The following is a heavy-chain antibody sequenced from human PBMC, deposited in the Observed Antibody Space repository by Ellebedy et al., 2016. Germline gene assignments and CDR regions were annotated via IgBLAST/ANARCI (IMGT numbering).Heavy chain of an antibody. CDR2: INPSGGST. J-gene: IGHJ4*02. Sequence: ASVKVSCXASGYTFTSYYMHWVRQAPGQGLEWMGIINPSGGSTSYAQKFQGRVTMTRDTSTSTVYMELSSLRSEDTAVYYCASSMAAAGLEFGLSDYWGQGTLVTVSS. CDR1: GYTFTSYY. V-gene: IGHV1-46*01. D-gene: IGHD6-13*01. CDR3: ASSMAAAGLEFGLSDY.